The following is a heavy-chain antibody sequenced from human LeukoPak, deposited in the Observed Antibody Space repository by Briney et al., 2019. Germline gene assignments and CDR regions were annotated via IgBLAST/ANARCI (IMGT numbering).Heavy chain of an antibody. V-gene: IGHV5-51*01. D-gene: IGHD1-26*01. CDR1: DSRFTTCW. CDR2: IYPHDSNI. J-gene: IGHJ6*01. Sequence: GESLKISCKGSDSRFTTCWIGWVRQMPGKGLEWMGIIYPHDSNIKYSPSFQGQVTISADNSINTAFLQWRSLPASDTAMYFCARITGGRYSAMDVWGQGTTVTVSS. CDR3: ARITGGRYSAMDV.